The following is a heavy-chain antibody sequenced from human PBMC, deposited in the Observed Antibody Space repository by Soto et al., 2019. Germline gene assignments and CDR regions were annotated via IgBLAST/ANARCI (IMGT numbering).Heavy chain of an antibody. V-gene: IGHV1-58*01. Sequence: SVKVSCKXSGFTFTSSAVQWVRQARGQRLEWIGWIAVGSGNTNYAQKFQERVTITRDMSTSTAYMELSSLRSEDTAVYYCAAAQYTRELRIAFDIWGQGTMVTVSS. CDR1: GFTFTSSA. J-gene: IGHJ3*02. CDR2: IAVGSGNT. CDR3: AAAQYTRELRIAFDI. D-gene: IGHD1-26*01.